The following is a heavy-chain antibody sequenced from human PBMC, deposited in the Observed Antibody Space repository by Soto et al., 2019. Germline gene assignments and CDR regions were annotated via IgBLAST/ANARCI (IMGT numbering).Heavy chain of an antibody. CDR2: ISGYNGNT. Sequence: RXSVKGSFKASCYTFTGYGINWVRQAPGQGLEWMGWISGYNGNTKYAQKLQGRVTMTTDTSTSTAYVELRSLRSDDTALYYCARDGIAARPTPDYWGQGTLVTVYS. V-gene: IGHV1-18*01. CDR1: CYTFTGYG. J-gene: IGHJ4*02. D-gene: IGHD6-6*01. CDR3: ARDGIAARPTPDY.